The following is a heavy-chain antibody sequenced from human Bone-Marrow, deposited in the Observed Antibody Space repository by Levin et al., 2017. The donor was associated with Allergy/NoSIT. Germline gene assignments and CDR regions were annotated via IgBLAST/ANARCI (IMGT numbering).Heavy chain of an antibody. D-gene: IGHD4-17*01. CDR3: ARDPDYDRAFDI. J-gene: IGHJ3*02. Sequence: PSETLSLTCTVSGASINSGGYDWSWIRQLPGKGLEYIASVYSSGNTNYNPSLKSRTTISLATSKNQFSLKVMFVTDADTAVYYCARDPDYDRAFDIWGQVTMVTVSA. CDR1: GASINSGGYD. V-gene: IGHV4-31*03. CDR2: VYSSGNT.